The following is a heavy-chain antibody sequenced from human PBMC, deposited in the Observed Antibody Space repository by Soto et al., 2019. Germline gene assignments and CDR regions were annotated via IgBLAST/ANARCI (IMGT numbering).Heavy chain of an antibody. CDR1: SDSISSYY. Sequence: PSETLSLICTVSSDSISSYYWSWIRQPPGKRLEWIGYISYSGSTDYNPSLKSRVTISGDTSKNQFSLKVSSVTAADTAVYYCARGTSWQLPFDYWGQGTLVTVSS. CDR2: ISYSGST. CDR3: ARGTSWQLPFDY. D-gene: IGHD6-13*01. J-gene: IGHJ4*02. V-gene: IGHV4-59*01.